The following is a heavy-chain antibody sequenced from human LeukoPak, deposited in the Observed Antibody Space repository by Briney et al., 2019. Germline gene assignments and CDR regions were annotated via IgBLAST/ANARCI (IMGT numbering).Heavy chain of an antibody. CDR1: GGSISSYY. V-gene: IGHV4-59*12. Sequence: KTSETLSLTCTVSGGSISSYYWSWIRQPPGKGLEWIGYIYYSGSTNYNPSLKSRVTISVDTSKNQFSLKLSSVTAADTAVYYCASLMVRGVMRRDYWGQGTLVTVSS. CDR2: IYYSGST. J-gene: IGHJ4*02. CDR3: ASLMVRGVMRRDY. D-gene: IGHD3-10*01.